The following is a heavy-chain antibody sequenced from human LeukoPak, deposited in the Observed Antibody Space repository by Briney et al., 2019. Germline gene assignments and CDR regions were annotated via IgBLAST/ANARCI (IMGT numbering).Heavy chain of an antibody. D-gene: IGHD3-10*01. Sequence: PSETLSLTCAVYGGSFRGYYWTWIRQPPGKGLEWIGEINHSGSTNYNPSLKSRVTISVDTSKKQFSLKLSSVTAADTAVYYCARRGDYYYGSGSYYTGGWFDPWGQGTLVTVSS. CDR3: ARRGDYYYGSGSYYTGGWFDP. J-gene: IGHJ5*02. V-gene: IGHV4-34*01. CDR1: GGSFRGYY. CDR2: INHSGST.